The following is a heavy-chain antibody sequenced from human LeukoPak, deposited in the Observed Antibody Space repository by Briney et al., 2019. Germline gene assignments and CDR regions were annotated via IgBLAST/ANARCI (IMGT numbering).Heavy chain of an antibody. CDR1: GFTFSSYE. J-gene: IGHJ2*01. CDR2: ISSSGSTI. D-gene: IGHD4-17*01. CDR3: ARRMTTVTTKYFDL. Sequence: GGSLRLSCAASGFTFSSYEMNWGRQAPGKGLEWVSYISSSGSTIYYADSVKGRFTISRDNAKNSLYLQMNSLRVEDTALYYCARRMTTVTTKYFDLWGRGTLVTVSS. V-gene: IGHV3-48*03.